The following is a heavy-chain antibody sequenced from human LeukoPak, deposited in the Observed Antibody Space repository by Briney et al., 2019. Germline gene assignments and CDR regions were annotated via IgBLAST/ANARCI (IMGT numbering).Heavy chain of an antibody. CDR1: GFTFSSYG. D-gene: IGHD6-13*01. CDR2: IWYDGSNK. Sequence: PGGSLRLSCAASGFTFSSYGMHWVRQAPGKGLEWVAVIWYDGSNKYYADSVKGRFTISRDNSKNTLYLQMNSLRAEDTAVYYCAREGIAAAETGFDYWGQGTLVTVSS. J-gene: IGHJ4*02. V-gene: IGHV3-33*08. CDR3: AREGIAAAETGFDY.